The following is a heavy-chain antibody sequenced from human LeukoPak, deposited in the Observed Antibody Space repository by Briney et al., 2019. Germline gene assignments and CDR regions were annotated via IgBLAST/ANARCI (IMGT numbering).Heavy chain of an antibody. Sequence: ASVKVSCKASGYTFSSYGISWVRQAPGQGLEWMGWISAYNGNTNYAQKLQGRVTMTTDTSTSTAYMELRSLRSDDTAVYYCARRMAMYNWFDPWGQGTLVTVSS. V-gene: IGHV1-18*01. CDR2: ISAYNGNT. J-gene: IGHJ5*02. CDR1: GYTFSSYG. CDR3: ARRMAMYNWFDP. D-gene: IGHD5-24*01.